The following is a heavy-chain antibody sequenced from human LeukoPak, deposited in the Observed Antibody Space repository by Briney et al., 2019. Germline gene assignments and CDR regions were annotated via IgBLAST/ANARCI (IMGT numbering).Heavy chain of an antibody. D-gene: IGHD2/OR15-2a*01. CDR3: AKDRSPPTYYYYMDV. J-gene: IGHJ6*03. Sequence: GRSLRLSCAASGFSFSSYGMHWVRQAPGKGLEWVAFMSYDGSNKNYADSVMGRFTISRDESKNTLYLRINSLRAEDTAVYYCAKDRSPPTYYYYMDVWGKGTTVTVSS. V-gene: IGHV3-33*05. CDR2: MSYDGSNK. CDR1: GFSFSSYG.